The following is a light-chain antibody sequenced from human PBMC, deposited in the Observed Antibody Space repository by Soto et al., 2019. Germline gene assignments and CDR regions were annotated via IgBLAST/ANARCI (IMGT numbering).Light chain of an antibody. V-gene: IGKV1-5*03. CDR1: QSVSSW. CDR2: KAS. CDR3: QHYASFSGT. J-gene: IGKJ1*01. Sequence: IQMTQSPSTLSASLGDRVTITCRVSQSVSSWVAWYHLKPGKAPKLLIYKASTLETGVPSRFSGSGSRTEFTLTISSLQPDDFEPYYCQHYASFSGTFGQGTKVDIK.